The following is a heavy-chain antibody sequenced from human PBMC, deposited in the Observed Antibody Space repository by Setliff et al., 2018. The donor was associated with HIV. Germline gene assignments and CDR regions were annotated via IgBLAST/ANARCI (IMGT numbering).Heavy chain of an antibody. Sequence: GGSLRLSCAASEFTFNIYAMSWVRQAPGKGLEWVSGISGSGATTNYADSVKGRFTISRDDAKNSLFLQMNSLRAEDTAMYYCARVRGDTRSSPYVDFWGQGTPVTVSS. CDR2: ISGSGATT. CDR1: EFTFNIYA. D-gene: IGHD6-6*01. CDR3: ARVRGDTRSSPYVDF. V-gene: IGHV3-23*01. J-gene: IGHJ4*02.